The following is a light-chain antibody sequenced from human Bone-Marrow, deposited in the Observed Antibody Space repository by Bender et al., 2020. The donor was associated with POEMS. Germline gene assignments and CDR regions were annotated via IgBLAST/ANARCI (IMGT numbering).Light chain of an antibody. CDR2: QAT. Sequence: VSVSPGQTASITCSGDDLGDKYVAWYQQKPGQSPVLVIYQATKRPSGIPERFSGSNSGNTATLTISGTQAMDEADYYCQAWDTYSVIFGGGTKLTVL. V-gene: IGLV3-1*01. CDR1: DLGDKY. J-gene: IGLJ2*01. CDR3: QAWDTYSVI.